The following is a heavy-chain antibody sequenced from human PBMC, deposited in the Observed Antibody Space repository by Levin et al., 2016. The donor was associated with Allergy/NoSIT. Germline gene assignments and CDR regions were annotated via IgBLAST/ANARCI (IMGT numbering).Heavy chain of an antibody. Sequence: SETLSLTCAVSGGSISSGGYSWSWIRQPPGKGLEWIGYIYHSGSTYYNPSLKSRVTISVDRSKNQFSLKLSSVTAADTAVYYCARGGYSYGLDYWGQGTLVTVSS. CDR1: GGSISSGGYS. CDR3: ARGGYSYGLDY. CDR2: IYHSGST. J-gene: IGHJ4*02. V-gene: IGHV4-30-2*01. D-gene: IGHD5-18*01.